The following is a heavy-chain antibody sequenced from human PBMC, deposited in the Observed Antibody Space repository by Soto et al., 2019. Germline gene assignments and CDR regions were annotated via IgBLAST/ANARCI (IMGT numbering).Heavy chain of an antibody. CDR2: ISYDGSNK. J-gene: IGHJ3*01. V-gene: IGHV3-30*18. Sequence: QVQLVESGGGVVQPGRSLRLSCAASGFTFTSYGMHWVRQAPGKGLEWVAVISYDGSNKYYVDSVKGRFTISRDNSKNTLYLQMNSLRAEDTAVYSCAKDRTSSPLGVSGVWGQGTMVIVSS. CDR1: GFTFTSYG. D-gene: IGHD3-16*01. CDR3: AKDRTSSPLGVSGV.